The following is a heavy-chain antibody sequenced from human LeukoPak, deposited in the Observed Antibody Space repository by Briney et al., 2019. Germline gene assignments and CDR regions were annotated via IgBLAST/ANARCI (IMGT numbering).Heavy chain of an antibody. CDR2: IYYSGGT. CDR1: GGSINYYY. V-gene: IGHV4-59*01. CDR3: ARGRTSRYCSSTSCYHYYYYGMDV. D-gene: IGHD2-2*01. J-gene: IGHJ6*02. Sequence: SETLSLTCTVSGGSINYYYWMWIRQPPGKGLEWIGYIYYSGGTHYNPSLKSRVTMLVDTSKNQFSLKLTAVTAADTAVYYCARGRTSRYCSSTSCYHYYYYGMDVWGQGTTVTVSS.